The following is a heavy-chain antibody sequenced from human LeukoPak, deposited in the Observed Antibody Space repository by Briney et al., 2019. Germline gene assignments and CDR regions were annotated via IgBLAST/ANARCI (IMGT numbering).Heavy chain of an antibody. CDR1: GFTFTKYA. J-gene: IGHJ6*02. CDR2: INSNGDNR. D-gene: IGHD3-9*01. CDR3: VRGSLFYDILTGYSNYGLDV. Sequence: GGSLRLSCSASGFTFTKYAIHWVRQAPGKGLEYVSAINSNGDNRYYADSVKGRFTISRDNSKNTLYLQMSSLKPEDTAVYYCVRGSLFYDILTGYSNYGLDVWGQGTTVTVSS. V-gene: IGHV3-64D*09.